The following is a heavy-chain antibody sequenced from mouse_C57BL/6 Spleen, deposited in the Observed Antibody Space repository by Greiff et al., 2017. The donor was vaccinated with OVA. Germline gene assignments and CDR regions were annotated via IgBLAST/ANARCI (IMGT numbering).Heavy chain of an antibody. CDR2: INPYNGDT. D-gene: IGHD1-1*01. J-gene: IGHJ1*03. CDR1: GYSFTGYF. CDR3: ARSDYYGSRWYFDV. Sequence: EVKLVESGPELVKPGDSVKISCKASGYSFTGYFMNWVMQSHGKSLEWIGRINPYNGDTFYNQKFKGKATLTVDKSSSTAHMELRSLTSEDSAVYYCARSDYYGSRWYFDVWGTGTTVTVSS. V-gene: IGHV1-20*01.